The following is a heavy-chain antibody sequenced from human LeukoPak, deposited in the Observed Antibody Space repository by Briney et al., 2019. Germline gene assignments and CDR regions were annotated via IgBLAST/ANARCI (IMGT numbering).Heavy chain of an antibody. CDR3: ARLKYYDFWSGYSYYYYYMDV. CDR2: ISYSGTT. J-gene: IGHJ6*03. Sequence: SETLSLTCTVSGGSINTYYWSWIRQPPGKGLEWIGHISYSGTTNYNASLKSRVTISVDTSKNQFSLKLSSVTAADTAVYYCARLKYYDFWSGYSYYYYYMDVWGKGTTVTVSS. V-gene: IGHV4-59*08. D-gene: IGHD3-3*01. CDR1: GGSINTYY.